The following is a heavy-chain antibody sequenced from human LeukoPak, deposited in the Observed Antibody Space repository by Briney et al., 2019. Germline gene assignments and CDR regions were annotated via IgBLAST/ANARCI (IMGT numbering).Heavy chain of an antibody. V-gene: IGHV3-33*08. CDR1: GFTFSNYA. J-gene: IGHJ4*02. CDR3: ARVLQEMATIGEFFDY. Sequence: GGSLRLSCAASGFTFSNYAMHWVRQAPGKGLEWVAVIWYGGSNQYYADSVEGRFTISRDNSKNTLYLQMNSLRAEDTAVYYCARVLQEMATIGEFFDYWGQGTLVTVSS. D-gene: IGHD5-24*01. CDR2: IWYGGSNQ.